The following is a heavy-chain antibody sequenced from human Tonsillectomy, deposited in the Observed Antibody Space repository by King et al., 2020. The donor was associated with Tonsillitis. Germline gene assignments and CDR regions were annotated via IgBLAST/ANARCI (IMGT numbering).Heavy chain of an antibody. CDR1: GGSISSGDYY. J-gene: IGHJ4*02. D-gene: IGHD3-3*02. Sequence: VQLQESGPGLVKPSQTLSLTCTVSGGSISSGDYYWSWIRQPPGKGLEWIGYIYYSGSTYYNPSLKSRVTISVDTSKNQFSLKLSSVTAADTAVYYCARGEPFWRDETISPGIENWGQGTLVTVSS. V-gene: IGHV4-30-4*01. CDR3: ARGEPFWRDETISPGIEN. CDR2: IYYSGST.